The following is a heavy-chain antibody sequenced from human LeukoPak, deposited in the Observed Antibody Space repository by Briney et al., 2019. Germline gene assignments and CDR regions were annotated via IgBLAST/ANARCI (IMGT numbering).Heavy chain of an antibody. CDR1: GDSVSSNSAV. V-gene: IGHV6-1*01. D-gene: IGHD2-15*01. CDR2: TYYRSKWYN. CDR3: ARLGLGGAFDI. Sequence: SQTLSLTCAISGDSVSSNSAVWNWIRQSPSRGLEWLGRTYYRSKWYNDYAVSVKSRITIKPDTSKNQFSLQLNSATPEDTAVYYCARLGLGGAFDIWGQGTMVTVSA. J-gene: IGHJ3*02.